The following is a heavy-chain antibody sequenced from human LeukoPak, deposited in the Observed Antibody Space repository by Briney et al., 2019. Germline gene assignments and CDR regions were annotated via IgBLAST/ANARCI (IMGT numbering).Heavy chain of an antibody. Sequence: GGSLRLSCAASGFTFSNYWMNWVRQAPGKGLEWVANIKHYGSEKYSVDSVKGRFTISRDNAKNSLVLQMNSLRAEDTAVYYCARGFPGSSGISVFDYWGQGTLVTVSS. V-gene: IGHV3-7*03. D-gene: IGHD3-22*01. J-gene: IGHJ4*02. CDR3: ARGFPGSSGISVFDY. CDR2: IKHYGSEK. CDR1: GFTFSNYW.